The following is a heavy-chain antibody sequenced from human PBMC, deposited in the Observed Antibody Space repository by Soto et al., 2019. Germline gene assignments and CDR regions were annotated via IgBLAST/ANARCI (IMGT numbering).Heavy chain of an antibody. V-gene: IGHV3-15*01. CDR3: TTGTEGYGDVDAFDI. Sequence: GESLKISCAASGFTFSNAWMSWVRQAPGKGLEWVGRIKSKTDGGTTDYAAPVKGRFTISRDDSKNTLYLQMNSLKTEDTAVYYCTTGTEGYGDVDAFDIWGQGTMVTVSS. CDR2: IKSKTDGGTT. CDR1: GFTFSNAW. D-gene: IGHD4-17*01. J-gene: IGHJ3*02.